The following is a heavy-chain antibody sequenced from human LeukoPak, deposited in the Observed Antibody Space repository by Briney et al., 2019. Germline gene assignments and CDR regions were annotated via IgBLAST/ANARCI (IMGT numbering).Heavy chain of an antibody. CDR2: IYPADSDT. J-gene: IGHJ4*02. V-gene: IGHV5-51*01. D-gene: IGHD4-17*01. Sequence: GESLKISCKGSGYSFTSYWIGWVRQTPGKGLEWMGIIYPADSDTKYSPSFQGQVTISADKSISTAYLQWSSLKASDTAMYYCARRSKYGDYEYWGQGTLVTVSS. CDR1: GYSFTSYW. CDR3: ARRSKYGDYEY.